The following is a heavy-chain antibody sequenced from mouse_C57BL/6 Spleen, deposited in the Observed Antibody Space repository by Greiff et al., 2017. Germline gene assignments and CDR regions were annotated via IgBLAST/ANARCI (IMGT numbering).Heavy chain of an antibody. CDR3: ARHRGVDWYFDV. CDR1: GFTFSSYG. CDR2: ISSGGSYT. J-gene: IGHJ1*03. V-gene: IGHV5-6*01. Sequence: EVQVVESGGDLVKPGGSLKLSCAASGFTFSSYGMSWVRQTPDKRLEWVATISSGGSYTYYPDSVKGRFTISRDNAKNTLYLQMSSLKSEDTAMYYCARHRGVDWYFDVWGTGTTVTVSS. D-gene: IGHD1-1*01.